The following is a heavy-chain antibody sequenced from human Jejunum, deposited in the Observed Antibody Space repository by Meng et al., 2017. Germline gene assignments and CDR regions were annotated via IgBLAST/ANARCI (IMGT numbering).Heavy chain of an antibody. CDR1: GGYVRTNDW. J-gene: IGHJ4*02. Sequence: QGSRQEWGQGLGGTAGRVSLTCAVSGGYVRTNDWWSWVRQPSGKGLEWIGEISRSGRANYNPSLKGRVTISLDRSMNLFSLKLDSVTAADAAVYYCARDPRTNWASRFFDNWGQGTLVTVSS. V-gene: IGHV4-4*02. D-gene: IGHD1/OR15-1a*01. CDR2: ISRSGRA. CDR3: ARDPRTNWASRFFDN.